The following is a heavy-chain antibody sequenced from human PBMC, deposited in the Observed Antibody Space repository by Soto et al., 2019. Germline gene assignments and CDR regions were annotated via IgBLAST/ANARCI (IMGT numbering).Heavy chain of an antibody. CDR2: IIPLHNTS. CDR1: GGAFTNYS. J-gene: IGHJ6*02. D-gene: IGHD1-20*01. CDR3: AVWSNWTPLSYRGMDV. V-gene: IGHV1-69*06. Sequence: QVQLLQSGAEVKKPGSSVKVSCKVSGGAFTNYSLNWVRHAPGQGLEWLGGIIPLHNTSNYSLKLLGRVSVTADISSTTVYMHLSGLTSDDTATDYCAVWSNWTPLSYRGMDVWGQGTTVTVSS.